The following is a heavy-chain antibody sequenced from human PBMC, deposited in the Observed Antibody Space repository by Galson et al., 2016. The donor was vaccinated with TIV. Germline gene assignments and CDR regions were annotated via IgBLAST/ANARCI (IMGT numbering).Heavy chain of an antibody. CDR1: GFTFSSYE. Sequence: SLRLSCAASGFTFSSYEMNWVRQAPGKGLEWVAVMSYEGSNKYYADSVKGRFSISRDNSKSTLYLHMSSLRPEDTAVDYWARDWTEVHEYGDTTDYWGQGTLVTVSS. D-gene: IGHD4-17*01. CDR2: MSYEGSNK. V-gene: IGHV3-30*03. CDR3: ARDWTEVHEYGDTTDY. J-gene: IGHJ4*02.